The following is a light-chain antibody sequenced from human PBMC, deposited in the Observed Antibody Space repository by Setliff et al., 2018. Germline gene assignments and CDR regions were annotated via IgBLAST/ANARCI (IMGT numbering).Light chain of an antibody. CDR1: SSNIGAGYD. V-gene: IGLV1-40*01. J-gene: IGLJ1*01. CDR3: QSYDSSLSALYV. Sequence: QSALTQPPSVSGAPGQRVTISCTGSSSNIGAGYDVHWYQQLPATAPKLLIYGNSNRPSGVPDRFSGSKSGTSASLAITGLQAEDEADYYCQSYDSSLSALYVFGTGTKVTVL. CDR2: GNS.